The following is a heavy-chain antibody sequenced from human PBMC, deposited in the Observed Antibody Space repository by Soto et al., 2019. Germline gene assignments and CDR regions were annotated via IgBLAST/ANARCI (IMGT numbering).Heavy chain of an antibody. CDR1: GVSFSSYA. CDR2: ISGSGDNT. CDR3: AKRHSSSRSLNFLGP. D-gene: IGHD6-13*01. V-gene: IGHV3-23*01. J-gene: IGHJ5*02. Sequence: PGGSLRLSXAASGVSFSSYAMSWVRQAPGKGLECVAAISGSGDNTYYADSVKGRFTISRDNSRNTLYLQINSLRAEDTAVYYCAKRHSSSRSLNFLGPWGQGTLVTVSS.